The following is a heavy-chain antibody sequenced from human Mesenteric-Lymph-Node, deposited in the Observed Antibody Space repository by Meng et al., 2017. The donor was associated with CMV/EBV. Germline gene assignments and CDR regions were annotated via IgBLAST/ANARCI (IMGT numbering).Heavy chain of an antibody. CDR1: GFTFNTYG. D-gene: IGHD2-2*02. CDR3: ASLPEHCSSASCYIFDY. CDR2: VAYDGRNK. Sequence: GGSLRLSCAASGFTFNTYGMHWVRQAPGKGLEWVTFVAYDGRNKYYADSVKGRFTISRDNSKNTLYLQMNSLIAEDTAVYYCASLPEHCSSASCYIFDYWGQGTLVTVSS. V-gene: IGHV3-30*02. J-gene: IGHJ4*02.